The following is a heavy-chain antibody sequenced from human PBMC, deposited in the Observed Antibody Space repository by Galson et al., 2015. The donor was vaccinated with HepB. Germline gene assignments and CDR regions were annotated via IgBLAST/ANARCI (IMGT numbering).Heavy chain of an antibody. Sequence: TLSLTCTVSGGSISSGGYYWSWIRQHPGKGLEWIGYIYYSGSIYYNPSLKSRVTISLDTSKNQFSLKLSSVTAADTAVYYCARVDPEWPPGIFDYWGQGTLVTVSS. D-gene: IGHD3-3*01. CDR3: ARVDPEWPPGIFDY. V-gene: IGHV4-31*03. J-gene: IGHJ4*02. CDR2: IYYSGSI. CDR1: GGSISSGGYY.